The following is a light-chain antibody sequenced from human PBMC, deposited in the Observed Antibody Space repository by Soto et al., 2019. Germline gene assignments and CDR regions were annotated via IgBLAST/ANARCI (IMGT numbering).Light chain of an antibody. J-gene: IGKJ1*01. V-gene: IGKV1-5*03. Sequence: DIQMTQSPSTLSASIGDRVTITCRASQSISSWLAWYQQKPGKAPKLLIYKASTLQSGVPSRFRGSGSGTEFTLTISSLPPDDFATYFFQHYNSYSEAFGQGTKVEFK. CDR2: KAS. CDR3: QHYNSYSEA. CDR1: QSISSW.